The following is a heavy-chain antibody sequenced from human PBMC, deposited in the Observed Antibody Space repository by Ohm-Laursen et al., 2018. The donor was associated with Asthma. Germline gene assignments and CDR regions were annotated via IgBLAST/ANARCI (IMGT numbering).Heavy chain of an antibody. D-gene: IGHD3-22*01. V-gene: IGHV4-31*03. J-gene: IGHJ4*02. CDR2: IYYSGST. CDR1: GASISSGDYY. CDR3: ARGTFYYESTGYYFFDH. Sequence: SQTLSLTCPVSGASISSGDYYWSWIRQLPGRGLEWIGYIYYSGSTYYNPSLKSRVSMSVDTSKNQFSLKLSSVTAADTAVYYCARGTFYYESTGYYFFDHWGQGALVTVSS.